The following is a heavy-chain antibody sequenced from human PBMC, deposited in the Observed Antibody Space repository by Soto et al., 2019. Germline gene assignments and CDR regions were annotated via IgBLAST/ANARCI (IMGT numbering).Heavy chain of an antibody. Sequence: QVQLVQSGDEVKKPGASVKVSCKASGYIFVNYGIAWVRQAPGQGLEWMGWISPYTGNTHSASKVQGRLTMTTDTXSSTAYMDLGSLTSDDTAVYYCAMVDNYGTPTPRDVWGQGTTVTVSS. CDR2: ISPYTGNT. CDR1: GYIFVNYG. CDR3: AMVDNYGTPTPRDV. D-gene: IGHD5-12*01. V-gene: IGHV1-18*01. J-gene: IGHJ6*02.